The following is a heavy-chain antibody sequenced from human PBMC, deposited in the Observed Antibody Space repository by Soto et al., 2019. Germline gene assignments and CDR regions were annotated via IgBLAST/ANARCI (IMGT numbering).Heavy chain of an antibody. CDR3: ARSGDSYGPNPLLY. CDR1: GGSISSGGYY. Sequence: QVHLQESVPGLVKSSQTLSLTCTVSGGSISSGGYYWSWIRQHPGKGLEWIGYIYYSGSTYYNPPLNSRVTISVGTAKNQFSLKLSSVTAADTAVYYCARSGDSYGPNPLLYWGQGTLGTVSS. J-gene: IGHJ4*02. CDR2: IYYSGST. D-gene: IGHD5-18*01. V-gene: IGHV4-31*03.